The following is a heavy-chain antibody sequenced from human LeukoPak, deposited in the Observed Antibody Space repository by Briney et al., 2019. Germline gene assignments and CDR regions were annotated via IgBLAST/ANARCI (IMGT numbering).Heavy chain of an antibody. V-gene: IGHV4-34*01. CDR3: ARSGYDGWFDP. J-gene: IGHJ5*02. D-gene: IGHD5-12*01. CDR1: GGSFSGYY. Sequence: PSETLSLTCAVYGGSFSGYYWSWIRQPPGKGVEWIGEINHSGSTNYNPSLKSRVTISVDTSKNQFSLKLSSVTAADTAVYYCARSGYDGWFDPWGQGTLVTVSS. CDR2: INHSGST.